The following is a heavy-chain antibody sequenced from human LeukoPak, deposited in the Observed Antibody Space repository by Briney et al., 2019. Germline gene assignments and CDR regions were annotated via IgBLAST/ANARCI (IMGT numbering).Heavy chain of an antibody. CDR2: IIPIFGTA. CDR3: ATPRDYYDSSGYYYFDY. J-gene: IGHJ4*02. D-gene: IGHD3-22*01. V-gene: IGHV1-69*05. Sequence: SVKVSCKASGGSFSSYAISWVRQAPGQGLEWMGGIIPIFGTANYAQKFQGRVTITTDESTSTAYMELSSLRSEDTAVYYCATPRDYYDSSGYYYFDYWGQGTLVTVSS. CDR1: GGSFSSYA.